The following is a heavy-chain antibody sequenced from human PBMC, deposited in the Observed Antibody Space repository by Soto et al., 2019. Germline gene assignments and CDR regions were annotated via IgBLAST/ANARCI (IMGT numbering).Heavy chain of an antibody. CDR2: INGGNGNT. CDR1: GYTFSTYA. V-gene: IGHV1-3*01. CDR3: ARGKGMAENYYYHGMDV. Sequence: ASVHVSCKASGYTFSTYAMHWVRQAPGQRLEWMGWINGGNGNTKYSPKFQGRVTITRDTSARTGYMVLSSLRSEDTAIYYCARGKGMAENYYYHGMDVWGQGTTVTVSS. J-gene: IGHJ6*02.